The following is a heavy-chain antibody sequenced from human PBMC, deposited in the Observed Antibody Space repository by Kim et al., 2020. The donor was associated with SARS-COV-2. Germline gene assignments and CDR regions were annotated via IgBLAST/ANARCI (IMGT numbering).Heavy chain of an antibody. CDR3: GRGGFGGYFDCLDY. V-gene: IGHV5-51*01. CDR2: IYPGYSDT. D-gene: IGHD3-9*01. CDR1: GYSFTSYW. J-gene: IGHJ4*02. Sequence: GESLKISCKGSGYSFTSYWIGWVRQMPGKGLEWIGIIYPGYSDTRYSPSFQGQVTISADKSISTAYLPWSSLKASDTARYYCGRGGFGGYFDCLDYWGQGSLVNLSS.